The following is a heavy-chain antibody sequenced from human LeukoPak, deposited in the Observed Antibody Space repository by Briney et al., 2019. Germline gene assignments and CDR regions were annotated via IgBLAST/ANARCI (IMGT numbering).Heavy chain of an antibody. CDR1: GYTFTGYY. J-gene: IGHJ4*02. CDR2: INPNSGGT. Sequence: GASVKVSCKASGYTFTGYYMHWVRQAPGQGLEWMGWINPNSGGTNYAQKFQGRVTMTRDTSIGTAYMELSRLRSDDTAVYYCARDRDGSGSVFDYWGQGTLVTVSS. D-gene: IGHD3-10*01. V-gene: IGHV1-2*02. CDR3: ARDRDGSGSVFDY.